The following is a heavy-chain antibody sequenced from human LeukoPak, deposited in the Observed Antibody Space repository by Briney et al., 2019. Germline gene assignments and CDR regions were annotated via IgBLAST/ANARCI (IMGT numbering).Heavy chain of an antibody. CDR3: AKTPRDYYDSSGYYFGY. CDR2: ISGSGGST. J-gene: IGHJ4*02. D-gene: IGHD3-22*01. CDR1: GFTFSSYD. V-gene: IGHV3-23*01. Sequence: GGSLRLSCAASGFTFSSYDMSWVRQAPGKGLEWVSAISGSGGSTYYADSVKGRFTISRDNSKNTLYLQMNSLRAEDTAVYYCAKTPRDYYDSSGYYFGYWGQGTLVTVSS.